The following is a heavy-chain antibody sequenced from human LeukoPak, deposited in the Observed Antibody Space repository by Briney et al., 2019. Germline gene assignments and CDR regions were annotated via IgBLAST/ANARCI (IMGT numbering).Heavy chain of an antibody. CDR2: ISGSGGST. Sequence: GGSLRLSCAASGFTVSSYGMSWVRQAPGKGLEWVSAISGSGGSTYYADSVKGRFTISRDNSKNTLYLQMNSLRAEDTAVYYCAKDHHYYGSVNWGQGTLITVSS. D-gene: IGHD3-10*01. CDR3: AKDHHYYGSVN. CDR1: GFTVSSYG. V-gene: IGHV3-23*01. J-gene: IGHJ4*02.